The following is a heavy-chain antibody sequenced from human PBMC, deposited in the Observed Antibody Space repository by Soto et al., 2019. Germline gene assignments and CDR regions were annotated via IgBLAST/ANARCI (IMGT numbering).Heavy chain of an antibody. D-gene: IGHD2-21*02. CDR1: GFTFSNYG. J-gene: IGHJ5*02. V-gene: IGHV3-33*01. Sequence: GGSLRLSCAASGFTFSNYGMHWARQAPGKGLEWVAAILYDGSNKYYADSVKGRFTISRDNSKNTLYLQMNSLRAEDTAVYYCACLGGDCYLNWFDPWGQGTLVTVSS. CDR2: ILYDGSNK. CDR3: ACLGGDCYLNWFDP.